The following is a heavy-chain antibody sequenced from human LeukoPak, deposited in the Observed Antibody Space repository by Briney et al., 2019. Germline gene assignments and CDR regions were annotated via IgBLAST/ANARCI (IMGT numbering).Heavy chain of an antibody. CDR1: GFTFSDYY. CDR2: ISSRGSTI. Sequence: PGGSLRLSCAASGFTFSDYYMSWIRQAPGKGLEWVSYISSRGSTIYYADSVKGRFTISRDNAKNSLYLQMNSLRAEDTAVYYCARVDSAASRNYYGMNVWGQGTTVTVSS. CDR3: ARVDSAASRNYYGMNV. D-gene: IGHD2-2*01. V-gene: IGHV3-11*01. J-gene: IGHJ6*02.